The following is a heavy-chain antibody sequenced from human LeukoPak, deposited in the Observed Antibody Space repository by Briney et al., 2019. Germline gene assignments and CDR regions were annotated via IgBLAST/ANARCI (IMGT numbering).Heavy chain of an antibody. V-gene: IGHV1-3*04. CDR3: ARDYGSGSLHY. Sequence: ASVNVSCKASGYTFTTYAIHWVRQAPGQRLEWMGWINTGNGDTRYSQKFQGRVTITRDTSASTAYMELSSLRSEDTAVYYCARDYGSGSLHYWGQGTLVTVSS. CDR2: INTGNGDT. J-gene: IGHJ4*02. D-gene: IGHD3-10*01. CDR1: GYTFTTYA.